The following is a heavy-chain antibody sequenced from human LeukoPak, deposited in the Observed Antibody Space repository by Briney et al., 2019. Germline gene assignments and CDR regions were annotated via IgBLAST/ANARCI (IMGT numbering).Heavy chain of an antibody. V-gene: IGHV3-30*02. CDR1: GFTFSSYG. D-gene: IGHD1-26*01. J-gene: IGHJ3*02. Sequence: PGGSLRLSCAASGFTFSSYGMHWVRQAPGKGLEWVAFIRDDGGNRYHADSVKGRFTISRDNSKNTLYLQMNSLRAEDTAVYYCARGGSYLSAFDIWGQGTMVTVSS. CDR2: IRDDGGNR. CDR3: ARGGSYLSAFDI.